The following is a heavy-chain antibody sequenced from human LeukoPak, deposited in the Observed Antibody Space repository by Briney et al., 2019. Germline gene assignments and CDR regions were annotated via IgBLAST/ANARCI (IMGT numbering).Heavy chain of an antibody. J-gene: IGHJ5*02. CDR3: ARDIGYPSGGLLGLFDP. D-gene: IGHD3-10*01. CDR2: FYGGGST. V-gene: IGHV3-66*01. CDR1: GFTVRSNY. Sequence: PGGSLRLSCAASGFTVRSNYMSWVRQAPGKGLEWVSIFYGGGSTYYADSVKGRFTISRDNFKNTLYLQMNSLRAEDTAVYYCARDIGYPSGGLLGLFDPWGQGTLVTVSS.